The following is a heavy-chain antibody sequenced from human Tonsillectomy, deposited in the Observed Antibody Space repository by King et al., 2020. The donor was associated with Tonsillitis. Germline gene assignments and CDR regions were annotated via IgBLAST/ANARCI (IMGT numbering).Heavy chain of an antibody. J-gene: IGHJ4*02. CDR1: GFTFSSYA. CDR3: AKDRDGYYYDGSGYVPFDS. D-gene: IGHD3-22*01. V-gene: IGHV3-23*03. CDR2: INSGGSST. Sequence: VQLVESGGGLVQPGGSLRLSCAASGFTFSSYAMSWVRQAPGKGLEWVSVINSGGSSTYYADSVKGRFTISRDNSKNTRYLQMNSLRAEDTAVYYCAKDRDGYYYDGSGYVPFDSWGQGTLFTVSS.